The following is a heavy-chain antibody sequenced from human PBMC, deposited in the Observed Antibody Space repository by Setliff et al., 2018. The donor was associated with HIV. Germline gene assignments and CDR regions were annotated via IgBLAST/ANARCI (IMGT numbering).Heavy chain of an antibody. CDR2: IKQDGSEK. D-gene: IGHD1-20*01. CDR1: GFTFSNYW. Sequence: PGGSLRLSCAASGFTFSNYWMSWVRQAPGKGLEWVAKIKQDGSEKYYVDSVKGRFTISRDNAKKSLYLQTNSLRAEDTALYYCARDYSRYTWNYFDYWGQGTLVTVSS. CDR3: ARDYSRYTWNYFDY. J-gene: IGHJ4*02. V-gene: IGHV3-7*03.